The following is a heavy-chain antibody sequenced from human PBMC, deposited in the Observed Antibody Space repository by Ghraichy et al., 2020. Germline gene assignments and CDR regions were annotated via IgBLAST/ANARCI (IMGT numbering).Heavy chain of an antibody. J-gene: IGHJ3*02. V-gene: IGHV4-59*01. CDR2: IYYSGST. CDR1: GGSISSYY. CDR3: ARDSNLSVYAFDI. D-gene: IGHD4-11*01. Sequence: SETLSLTCAVSGGSISSYYWSWMRQPPGKGLEWIGYIYYSGSTNYNPSLKSRVTISVDTSKNQFSLKLSSVPAADTAVYYCARDSNLSVYAFDIWGQGTMVTVSS.